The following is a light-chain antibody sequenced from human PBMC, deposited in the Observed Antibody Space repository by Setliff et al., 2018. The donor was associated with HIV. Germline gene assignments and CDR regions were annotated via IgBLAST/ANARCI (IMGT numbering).Light chain of an antibody. V-gene: IGLV2-14*03. J-gene: IGLJ1*01. CDR2: AVL. Sequence: QSALTQPASVSGSPGQSITISCTGSSSDVGGYNYVSWYQQHPGKGPKLLIYAVLNRPSGVSNRFSGSKSGNTASLIISGLQAEDEADYYCCSYADRGADVFGSGTKVTVL. CDR3: CSYADRGADV. CDR1: SSDVGGYNY.